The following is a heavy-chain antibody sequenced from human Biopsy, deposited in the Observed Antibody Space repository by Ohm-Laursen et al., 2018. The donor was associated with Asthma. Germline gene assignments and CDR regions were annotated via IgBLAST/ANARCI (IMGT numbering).Heavy chain of an antibody. CDR1: GGMFGNYA. CDR3: ARCQVGYSSGWSLLLKKIYYSGMDV. D-gene: IGHD6-19*01. V-gene: IGHV1-69*13. Sequence: SVKVSCKASGGMFGNYAISWVRQAPGQGLEWLGGIMTVFGTTNYAQKFQGRVTITADESTSTAYMEVTSLRSEGTAIYYCARCQVGYSSGWSLLLKKIYYSGMDVWGQGTAVTVSS. J-gene: IGHJ6*02. CDR2: IMTVFGTT.